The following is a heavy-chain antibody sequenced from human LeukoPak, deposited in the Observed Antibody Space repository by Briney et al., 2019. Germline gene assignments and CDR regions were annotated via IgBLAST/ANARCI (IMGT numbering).Heavy chain of an antibody. D-gene: IGHD2-2*01. CDR3: AANKDCGSSHCYASFDY. J-gene: IGHJ4*02. CDR1: GFTFSSYA. CDR2: IAYDGTNK. V-gene: IGHV3-30*04. Sequence: GGSLRLSCAASGFTFSSYAMDWVRQAPGKGLKCVALIAYDGTNKHYADSVKGRVTISRDNSKNTLYLQMNSLRADDTAVYYCAANKDCGSSHCYASFDYWGRGVLVTVSS.